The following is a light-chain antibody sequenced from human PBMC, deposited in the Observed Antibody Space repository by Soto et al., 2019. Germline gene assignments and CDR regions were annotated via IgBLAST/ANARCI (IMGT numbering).Light chain of an antibody. CDR1: QSISDT. Sequence: EIVMTQSPATLSVSPGGRATLSCRASQSISDTLAWYQQKPGQAPRLLIYSASRRATGFPARFSGSGSGTDFTLAISSLQSEDFEVYYCQQYNNWPWTFGRGTKVDI. J-gene: IGKJ1*01. CDR3: QQYNNWPWT. CDR2: SAS. V-gene: IGKV3-15*01.